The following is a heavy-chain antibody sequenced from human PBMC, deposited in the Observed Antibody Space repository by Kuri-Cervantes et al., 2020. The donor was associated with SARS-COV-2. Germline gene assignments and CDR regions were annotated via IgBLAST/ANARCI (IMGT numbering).Heavy chain of an antibody. CDR1: GFTFSSYS. J-gene: IGHJ4*02. Sequence: GGSLRLSCAASGFTFSSYSMNWVRQAPGKGLEWVAVIWYDGSNKYYADSVKGRFTISRDNSKNTLYLQMNSLRAEDTAVYYCAREEDSSSSSLFDYWGQGTLVTVSS. V-gene: IGHV3-33*08. CDR3: AREEDSSSSSLFDY. CDR2: IWYDGSNK. D-gene: IGHD6-6*01.